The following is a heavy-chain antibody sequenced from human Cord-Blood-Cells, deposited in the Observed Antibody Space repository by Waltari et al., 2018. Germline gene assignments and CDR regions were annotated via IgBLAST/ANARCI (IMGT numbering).Heavy chain of an antibody. CDR2: SNPSGGST. Sequence: QVQLVQSGAEVKKPGASVKVSCKASGYTFTSYYMHWVRQAPGQGLEWMGISNPSGGSTSDAQKFQGRVTMTRDTSTSTVYMELSSLRSEDTAVYYCARDRKLGKEAARNAFDIWGQGTMVTVSS. V-gene: IGHV1-46*03. CDR3: ARDRKLGKEAARNAFDI. CDR1: GYTFTSYY. J-gene: IGHJ3*02. D-gene: IGHD7-27*01.